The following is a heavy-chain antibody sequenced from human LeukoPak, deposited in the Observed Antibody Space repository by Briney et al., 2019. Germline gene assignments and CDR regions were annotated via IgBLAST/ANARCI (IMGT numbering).Heavy chain of an antibody. CDR2: ISYDGSNK. Sequence: GGSLRLSCAASGFTFSSYAMHWVRQAPGKGLEWVAVISYDGSNKYYADSVKGRFTISRDNSKNTLYLQMNSLRAEDTAVYYCAKSVVPAAIRGLGDAFDIWGQGTMVTVSS. V-gene: IGHV3-30-3*02. CDR1: GFTFSSYA. CDR3: AKSVVPAAIRGLGDAFDI. J-gene: IGHJ3*02. D-gene: IGHD2-2*01.